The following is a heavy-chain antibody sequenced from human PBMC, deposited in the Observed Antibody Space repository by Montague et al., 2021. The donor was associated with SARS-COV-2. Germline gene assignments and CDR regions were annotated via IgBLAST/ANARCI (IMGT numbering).Heavy chain of an antibody. Sequence: SETLSLTCAVSGGSISSSNWWSWVRQPPGKGLEWIGEIYHNGSTNYNPSLKSRVTISVDKSKNQFSLKLSTVTAADTAVYYCARSRGNLQWPFYYYYGMDVWGQGTTVTVSS. CDR3: ARSRGNLQWPFYYYYGMDV. CDR1: GGSISSSNW. D-gene: IGHD6-19*01. V-gene: IGHV4-4*02. CDR2: IYHNGST. J-gene: IGHJ6*02.